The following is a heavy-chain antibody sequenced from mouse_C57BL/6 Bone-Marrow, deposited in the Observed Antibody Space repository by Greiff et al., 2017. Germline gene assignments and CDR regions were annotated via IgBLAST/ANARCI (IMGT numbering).Heavy chain of an antibody. CDR3: AEGVTYY. Sequence: VQLQQSGPELVKPGASVKISCKASGYAFSSSWMNWVKQRPGKGLEWIGRIYPGDGDTNYNGKFKGKATLTADKSSSTAYMQLSSLTSEDSAVYFCAEGVTYYWGQGTTLTVSS. CDR1: GYAFSSSW. CDR2: IYPGDGDT. J-gene: IGHJ2*01. D-gene: IGHD2-5*01. V-gene: IGHV1-82*01.